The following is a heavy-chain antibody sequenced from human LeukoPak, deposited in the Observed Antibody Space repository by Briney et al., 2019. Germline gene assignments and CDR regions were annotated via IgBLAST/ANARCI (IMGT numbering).Heavy chain of an antibody. V-gene: IGHV4-39*07. D-gene: IGHD3-3*01. CDR1: GGSISSSSYY. Sequence: SETLSLTCTVSGGSISSSSYYWGWIRQPPGKELEWIGSIYYSGSTYYNPSLKSRVTISVDTSKNQFSLKLSSVTAADTAVYYCARLGGTIFGFDPWGQGTLVTVSS. CDR2: IYYSGST. J-gene: IGHJ5*02. CDR3: ARLGGTIFGFDP.